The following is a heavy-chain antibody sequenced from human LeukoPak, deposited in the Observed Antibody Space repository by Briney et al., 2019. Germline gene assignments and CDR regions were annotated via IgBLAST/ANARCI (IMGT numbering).Heavy chain of an antibody. CDR2: IRSKAYGGTT. CDR3: TRDRVTMIVPRGVFDY. CDR1: GFTFGDYA. D-gene: IGHD3-22*01. J-gene: IGHJ4*02. Sequence: GGSLRLSCTASGFTFGDYAMSWFRQAPGKGLEWVGFIRSKAYGGTTEYAASVKGRFTISRDDSKSIAYLQMNSLKTEDTAVYYCTRDRVTMIVPRGVFDYWGQGTLVTVSS. V-gene: IGHV3-49*03.